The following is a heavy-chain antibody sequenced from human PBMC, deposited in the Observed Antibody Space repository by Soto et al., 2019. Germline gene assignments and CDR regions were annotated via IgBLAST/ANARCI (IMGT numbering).Heavy chain of an antibody. CDR3: AKDRRGSGWHEFDC. D-gene: IGHD6-19*01. J-gene: IGHJ4*02. CDR2: ITADGGGT. Sequence: LRLSCTASGFTFSSYIMNWVRQAPGKGLEWISTITADGGGTFYADSVKGRFTISRDNSKNTLYLQMDNLRAEDTALYYCAKDRRGSGWHEFDCCGQGTQVTVYS. CDR1: GFTFSSYI. V-gene: IGHV3-23*01.